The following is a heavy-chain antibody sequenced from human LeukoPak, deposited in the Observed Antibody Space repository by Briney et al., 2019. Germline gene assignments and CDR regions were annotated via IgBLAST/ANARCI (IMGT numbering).Heavy chain of an antibody. Sequence: SETLSLTCAVYGGSVNSGSYYWGWIRQPPGKGLEWIGSIYYSGSTYYNPSLKSRVTISVDTSKNQFSLKLSSVTAADTAVYYCARQSGSYPIDYWGQGTLVTVSS. CDR3: ARQSGSYPIDY. J-gene: IGHJ4*02. CDR2: IYYSGST. V-gene: IGHV4-39*01. CDR1: GGSVNSGSYY. D-gene: IGHD1-26*01.